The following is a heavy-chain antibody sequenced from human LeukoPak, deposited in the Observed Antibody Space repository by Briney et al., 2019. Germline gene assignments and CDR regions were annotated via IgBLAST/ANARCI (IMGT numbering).Heavy chain of an antibody. CDR1: GFTFDSYS. V-gene: IGHV3-48*04. D-gene: IGHD2-2*01. J-gene: IGHJ4*02. CDR2: ISSSSTTI. Sequence: GGSLRLSCAASGFTFDSYSMNWVRQAPGKGLEWISYISSSSTTIYYADSVKGRFTISRDNAKNSLYLQMNSLRAEDTAVYYCARVGYCSTTSCYWRAFDCWGQGTLVTVSS. CDR3: ARVGYCSTTSCYWRAFDC.